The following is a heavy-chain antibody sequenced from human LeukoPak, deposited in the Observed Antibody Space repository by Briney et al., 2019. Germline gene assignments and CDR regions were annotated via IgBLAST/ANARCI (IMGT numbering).Heavy chain of an antibody. CDR2: IYTSGST. V-gene: IGHV4-4*09. Sequence: SETLSLTCTVSGGSISSYHWSWIRQPPGKGLEWIGYIYTSGSTNYNPSLKSRVTISVDTSKNQFSLKLSSVTAADTAVYYCAGIAAAGVSVRFDPWGQGTLVTVSS. CDR3: AGIAAAGVSVRFDP. CDR1: GGSISSYH. D-gene: IGHD6-13*01. J-gene: IGHJ5*02.